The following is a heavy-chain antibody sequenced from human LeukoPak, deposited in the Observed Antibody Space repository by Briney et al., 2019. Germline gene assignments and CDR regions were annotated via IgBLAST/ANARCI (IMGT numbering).Heavy chain of an antibody. CDR3: ARGPPARYYDSSGYYGY. CDR1: GGSFSGYY. Sequence: SETLSLTCAVYGGSFSGYYWSWIRQPPGKGLKWIGEINHSGSTNYNPSLKSRVTISVDTSKNQFSLKLSSVTAADTAVYYCARGPPARYYDSSGYYGYWGQGTLVTVSS. J-gene: IGHJ4*02. CDR2: INHSGST. D-gene: IGHD3-22*01. V-gene: IGHV4-34*01.